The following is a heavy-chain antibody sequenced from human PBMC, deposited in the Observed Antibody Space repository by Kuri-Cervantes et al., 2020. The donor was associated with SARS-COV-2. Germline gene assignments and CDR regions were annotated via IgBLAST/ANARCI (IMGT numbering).Heavy chain of an antibody. J-gene: IGHJ5*02. D-gene: IGHD3-10*01. Sequence: SETLSLTCTVSGGSISSSSYYWGWIRQPPGKGLEWIGSIYYSGSTYYNPSLKSRVTISVDTSKNQFSLKLSSVTAADTAVYYCARTLIWFGDLLSRPNWFDPWGQGTLVTVSS. CDR3: ARTLIWFGDLLSRPNWFDP. CDR2: IYYSGST. V-gene: IGHV4-39*07. CDR1: GGSISSSSYY.